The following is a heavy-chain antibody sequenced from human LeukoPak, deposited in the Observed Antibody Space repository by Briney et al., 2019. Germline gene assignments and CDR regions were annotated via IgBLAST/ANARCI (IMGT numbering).Heavy chain of an antibody. CDR1: GYTFTGYY. CDR2: INPNSGGT. V-gene: IGHV1-2*02. Sequence: ASVKVSCKASGYTFTGYYMHWVRQAPGQGLEWMGWINPNSGGTNYAQKFQGRVTMTSETSISTAYMELSRLRSDDTAVYYCAREPLRRSGGSPLGYWGQGTLVTVSS. CDR3: AREPLRRSGGSPLGY. J-gene: IGHJ4*02. D-gene: IGHD1-26*01.